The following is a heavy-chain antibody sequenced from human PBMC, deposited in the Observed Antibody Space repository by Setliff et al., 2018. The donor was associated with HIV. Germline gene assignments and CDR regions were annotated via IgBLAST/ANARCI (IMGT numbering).Heavy chain of an antibody. CDR1: GYTFISYD. CDR2: IIPIFGTA. V-gene: IGHV1-69*13. D-gene: IGHD3-10*01. Sequence: ASVKVSCKASGYTFISYDINWVRQAPGQGLEWMGGIIPIFGTANYAQKFQGRVTITADESTSTAYMELSSLRSEDTAVYYCARGVTLVRGGRGDIWGQGTMVTVSS. J-gene: IGHJ3*02. CDR3: ARGVTLVRGGRGDI.